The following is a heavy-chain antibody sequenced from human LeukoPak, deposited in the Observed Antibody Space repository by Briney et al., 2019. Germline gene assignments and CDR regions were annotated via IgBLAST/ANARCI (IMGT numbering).Heavy chain of an antibody. CDR3: ARRTYYDSSGYWEPFDY. J-gene: IGHJ4*02. CDR1: GYSFTSYW. D-gene: IGHD3-22*01. CDR2: IYPGDSDT. V-gene: IGHV5-51*01. Sequence: GESLKISCKGSGYSFTSYWIGWVRQMPGKGLEWMGTIYPGDSDTRYSPSFQGQVTISADKFISTAYLQWSSLKASDTAMYYCARRTYYDSSGYWEPFDYWGQGTLVTVSS.